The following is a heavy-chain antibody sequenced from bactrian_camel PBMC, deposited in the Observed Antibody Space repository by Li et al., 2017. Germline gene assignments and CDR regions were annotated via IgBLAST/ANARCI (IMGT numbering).Heavy chain of an antibody. J-gene: IGHJ4*01. CDR3: ATLISWWYPAYKY. V-gene: IGHV3S53*01. CDR1: GDHRM. Sequence: HVQLVESGGGSAQTGGSLRLSCVVSGDHRMVAWFRQAPGTTREGVAGLGDDGSTSYAEFAEGRFTISRDNAKNTVYLQMNSLKSEDTALYYCATLISWWYPAYKYWGQGTQVTVS. CDR2: LGDDGST. D-gene: IGHD7*01.